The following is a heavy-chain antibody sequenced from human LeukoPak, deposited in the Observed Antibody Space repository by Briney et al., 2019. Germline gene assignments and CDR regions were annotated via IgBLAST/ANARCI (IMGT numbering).Heavy chain of an antibody. J-gene: IGHJ4*02. CDR1: DGSISIYY. V-gene: IGHV4-4*08. D-gene: IGHD3-10*01. CDR3: VRDRELTY. Sequence: SETLSLTCTVSDGSISIYYWSWIRQPPGKGLEWIGYVYSSGYTNYSPSLKGRAIISADTSKNQFSLKLTSVTAADTAVYYCVRDRELTYWGQGILVTVSS. CDR2: VYSSGYT.